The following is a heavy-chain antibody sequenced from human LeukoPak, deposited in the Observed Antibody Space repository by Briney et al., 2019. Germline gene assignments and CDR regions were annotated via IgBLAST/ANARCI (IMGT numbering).Heavy chain of an antibody. J-gene: IGHJ4*02. CDR1: GYTFTGYY. CDR2: LNPNGGDT. Sequence: GASVKVSCKSSGYTFTGYYIHWVRQAPGQGHEWLGWLNPNGGDTNYAQKFQGRVSMTRDTSISTAYMELNSLRAEDTAVYYCASGITMVRGPTHFDYWGQGTLVTVSS. V-gene: IGHV1-2*02. CDR3: ASGITMVRGPTHFDY. D-gene: IGHD3-10*01.